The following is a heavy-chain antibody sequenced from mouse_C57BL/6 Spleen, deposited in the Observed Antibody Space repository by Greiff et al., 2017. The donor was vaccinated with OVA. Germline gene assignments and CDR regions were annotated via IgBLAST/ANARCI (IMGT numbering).Heavy chain of an antibody. CDR1: GYTFTSYW. CDR2: IHPSDSDT. V-gene: IGHV1-74*01. Sequence: QVHVKQPGAELVKPGASVKVSCKASGYTFTSYWMHWVKQRPGQGLEWIGRIHPSDSDTNYNQKFKGKATLTVDKSSSTAYMQLSSLTSEDSAVYYCAIPHYYGSDYYAMDYWGQGTSVTVSS. D-gene: IGHD1-1*01. J-gene: IGHJ4*01. CDR3: AIPHYYGSDYYAMDY.